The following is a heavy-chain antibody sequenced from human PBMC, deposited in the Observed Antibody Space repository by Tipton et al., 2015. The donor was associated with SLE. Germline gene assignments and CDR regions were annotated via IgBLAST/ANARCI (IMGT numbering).Heavy chain of an antibody. D-gene: IGHD3-22*01. CDR2: IIPILGIA. V-gene: IGHV1-69*01. CDR1: GGTFSSYA. CDR3: ARGGIGRQWLRGYFDY. Sequence: QVQLVQSGPEVKKPGSSVKVSCKASGGTFSSYAISWVRQAPGQGLEWMGGIIPILGIANYAQKFQGRVTITTDESPSTAYMELSSLRSEDTAVYYGARGGIGRQWLRGYFDYWGQGTLVTVSS. J-gene: IGHJ4*02.